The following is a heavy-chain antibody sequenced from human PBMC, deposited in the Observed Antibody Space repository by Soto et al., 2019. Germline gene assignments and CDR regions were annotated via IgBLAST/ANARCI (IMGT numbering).Heavy chain of an antibody. CDR3: ARSGYSSGWYHWYFDF. D-gene: IGHD6-19*01. CDR1: GYTFTNYG. Sequence: QVQLVQSGAEVKKPGASVKVSCKASGYTFTNYGIYWVRQAPGQRLEWMGWINAGNGNTKYSQKFQGRVTITRDTAASTAYMELSSLRSEDTAVYYCARSGYSSGWYHWYFDFWGRGTLVTVSS. J-gene: IGHJ2*01. CDR2: INAGNGNT. V-gene: IGHV1-3*01.